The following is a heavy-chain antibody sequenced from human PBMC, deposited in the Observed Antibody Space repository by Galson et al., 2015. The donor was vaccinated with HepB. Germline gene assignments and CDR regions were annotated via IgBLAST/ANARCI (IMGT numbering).Heavy chain of an antibody. CDR2: AYYRSKWFD. CDR3: TRGTWMRPGMTGLDE. CDR1: GDSVSNNNVA. D-gene: IGHD1/OR15-1a*01. V-gene: IGHV6-1*01. J-gene: IGHJ4*02. Sequence: CAISGDSVSNNNVAWHWFRQSPSRGLEWLGRAYYRSKWFDDYALSVKSRINISPDTSKNQLSLQLHSVTPEDTAVYYCTRGTWMRPGMTGLDEWGQGTLVIVSS.